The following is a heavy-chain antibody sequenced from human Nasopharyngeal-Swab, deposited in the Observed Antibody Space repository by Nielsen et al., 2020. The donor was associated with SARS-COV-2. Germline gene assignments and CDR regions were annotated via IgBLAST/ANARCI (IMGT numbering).Heavy chain of an antibody. Sequence: ASVKVSCKASGYTFTSYAMHWVRQAPGQRLEWMGWINAGNGNTKYSQKFQGRVTITRDTSASTAYMELSSLRSEDTAMYYCARAKDGGKGFYFDYWGQGTLVTVSS. CDR3: ARAKDGGKGFYFDY. CDR2: INAGNGNT. D-gene: IGHD4-23*01. J-gene: IGHJ4*02. CDR1: GYTFTSYA. V-gene: IGHV1-3*01.